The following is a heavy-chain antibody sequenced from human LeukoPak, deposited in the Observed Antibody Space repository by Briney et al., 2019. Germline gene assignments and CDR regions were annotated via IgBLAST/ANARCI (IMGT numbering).Heavy chain of an antibody. J-gene: IGHJ4*02. D-gene: IGHD4-17*01. Sequence: GGSLRLSCAASGFTFSIYSMNWVRQAPGKGLEWVSYISGSSRTIYYADSVKGRLTISRDNSKNALYLQMNSLRAEDTAVYYCARADYGDYVYAGYFDYWGQGTLVTVSS. CDR3: ARADYGDYVYAGYFDY. V-gene: IGHV3-48*01. CDR2: ISGSSRTI. CDR1: GFTFSIYS.